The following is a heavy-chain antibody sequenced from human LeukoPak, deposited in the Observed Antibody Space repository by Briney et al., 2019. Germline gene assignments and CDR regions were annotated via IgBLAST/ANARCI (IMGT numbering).Heavy chain of an antibody. D-gene: IGHD3-22*01. J-gene: IGHJ4*02. CDR3: AKDDSSGYYSLDYFDY. CDR2: ISYDGSNK. V-gene: IGHV3-30*18. Sequence: HPGRSLRLSCAASGFTFSSYGMHWVRQAPGKGLEWVAVISYDGSNKYYADSVEGRFTISRGNSKNTLYLQMNSLRAEDTAVYYCAKDDSSGYYSLDYFDYWGQGTLVTVSS. CDR1: GFTFSSYG.